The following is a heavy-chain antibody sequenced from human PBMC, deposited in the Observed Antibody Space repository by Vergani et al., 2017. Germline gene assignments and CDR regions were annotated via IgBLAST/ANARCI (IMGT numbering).Heavy chain of an antibody. J-gene: IGHJ6*02. Sequence: EVQLVQSGAEVKKPGATMKISCKVSGYTFTDHYVHWVKQAPGKGLEWMGLVDPEDGETIYAEKFKGIVTIAADTSTDTAHLELSSLRSKDTAVYYCATPQTVTTGGMEVWGQGTTVIVSS. CDR3: ATPQTVTTGGMEV. CDR2: VDPEDGET. CDR1: GYTFTDHY. D-gene: IGHD4-17*01. V-gene: IGHV1-69-2*01.